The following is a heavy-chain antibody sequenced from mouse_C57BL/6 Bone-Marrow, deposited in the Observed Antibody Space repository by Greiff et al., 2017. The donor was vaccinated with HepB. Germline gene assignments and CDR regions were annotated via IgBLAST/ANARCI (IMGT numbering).Heavy chain of an antibody. Sequence: QVHVKQPGAELVMPGASVKLSCKASGYTFTSYWMHWVKQRPGQGLEWIGEIDPSDSYTNYNQKFKGKSTLTVDKSSSTAYMQLSSLTSEDSAVYYCARSTMITSYAMDYWGQGTSVTVSS. CDR1: GYTFTSYW. CDR2: IDPSDSYT. D-gene: IGHD2-4*01. J-gene: IGHJ4*01. CDR3: ARSTMITSYAMDY. V-gene: IGHV1-69*01.